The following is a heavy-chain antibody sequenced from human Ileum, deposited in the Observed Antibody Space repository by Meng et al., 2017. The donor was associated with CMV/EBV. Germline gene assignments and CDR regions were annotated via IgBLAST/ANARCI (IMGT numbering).Heavy chain of an antibody. Sequence: YGYTLTGHYMHWVRQAPGQGLEWMGWINPNSGATDYAQKFQGRVTMTRAPSISTAYMELSRLRSDDTAVYYRARQRDMIRGVPQFDPWGQGTLVTVSS. V-gene: IGHV1-2*02. J-gene: IGHJ5*02. D-gene: IGHD3-10*01. CDR1: GYTLTGHY. CDR2: INPNSGAT. CDR3: ARQRDMIRGVPQFDP.